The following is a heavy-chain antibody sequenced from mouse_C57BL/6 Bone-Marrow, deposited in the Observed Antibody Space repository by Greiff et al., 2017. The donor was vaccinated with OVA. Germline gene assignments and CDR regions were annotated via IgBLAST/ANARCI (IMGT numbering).Heavy chain of an antibody. J-gene: IGHJ1*03. V-gene: IGHV7-1*01. CDR2: SRNKANDYTT. CDR3: ARDDYYWYFDV. CDR1: GFTFSDFY. Sequence: EVNVVESGGGLVQSGRSLRLSCATSGFTFSDFYMEWVRQAPGKGLEWIAASRNKANDYTTEYSASVKGRFIVSRDTSQSILYLRMNALRAEDTAIYYCARDDYYWYFDVWGTGTTVTVSS.